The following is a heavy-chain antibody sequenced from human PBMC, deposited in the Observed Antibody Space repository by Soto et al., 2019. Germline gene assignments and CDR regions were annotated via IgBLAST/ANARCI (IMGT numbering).Heavy chain of an antibody. Sequence: GGSLRLSCAAFGFTFSSYSMNWVRQAPGKGLEWVSYISSSSSTIYYADSVKGRFTISRDNAKNSLYLQMNSLRAEDTAVYYCARDLGSSWYPEYFQHWGQGTLVTV. CDR1: GFTFSSYS. CDR2: ISSSSSTI. J-gene: IGHJ1*01. D-gene: IGHD6-13*01. CDR3: ARDLGSSWYPEYFQH. V-gene: IGHV3-48*01.